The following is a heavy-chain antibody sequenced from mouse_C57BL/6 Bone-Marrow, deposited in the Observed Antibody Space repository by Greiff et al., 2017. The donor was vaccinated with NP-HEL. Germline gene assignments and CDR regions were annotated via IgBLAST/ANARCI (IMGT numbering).Heavy chain of an antibody. V-gene: IGHV7-3*01. CDR1: GFTFTDYY. CDR2: IRNKANGYTT. Sequence: EVHLVESGGGLVQPGGSLSLSCAASGFTFTDYYMSWVRQPPGKALEWLGFIRNKANGYTTEYSASVKGRFTISRDNSQSILYLQMNALRAEDSATYYCASHYSKKGFDYWGQGTTLTVSS. CDR3: ASHYSKKGFDY. D-gene: IGHD2-5*01. J-gene: IGHJ2*01.